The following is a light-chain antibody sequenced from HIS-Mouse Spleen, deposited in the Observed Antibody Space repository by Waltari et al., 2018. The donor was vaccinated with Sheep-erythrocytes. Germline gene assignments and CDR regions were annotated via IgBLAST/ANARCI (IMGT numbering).Light chain of an antibody. CDR3: KNNNIYGP. CDR1: QSISSW. V-gene: IGKV1-5*03. CDR2: KAS. J-gene: IGKJ4*02. Sequence: DIQMTQSPSTLSASVGDRVTITCRASQSISSWLAWYQQKPGKAPKLLIYKASSLESGAPSRFSGSDSGTKSTLTISSLQHDYLATYYCKNNNIYGPFGGGTKVEIK.